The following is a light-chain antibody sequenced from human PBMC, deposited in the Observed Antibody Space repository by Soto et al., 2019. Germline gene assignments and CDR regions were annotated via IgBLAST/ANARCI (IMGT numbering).Light chain of an antibody. CDR1: QSVSSD. CDR2: DAS. Sequence: EIVLTQSPATLSLSPGQRATLSCMASQSVSSDLAWYQPKPGQAPRLLIYDASNRATGIPARFSGSGSGTDFTLTISSLEPEDFAVDYCQQRSNWPPLTFGGGTKVEIK. CDR3: QQRSNWPPLT. V-gene: IGKV3-11*01. J-gene: IGKJ4*02.